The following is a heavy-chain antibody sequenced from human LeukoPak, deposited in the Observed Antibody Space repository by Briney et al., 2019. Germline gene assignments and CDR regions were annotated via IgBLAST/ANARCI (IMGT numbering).Heavy chain of an antibody. V-gene: IGHV1-2*02. J-gene: IGHJ4*02. CDR2: MNPANGVT. CDR1: GYSFAGYY. D-gene: IGHD3-22*01. Sequence: GASVKVSRKSSGYSFAGYYMQWVRQAPGQGPEWMGWMNPANGVTNYARKFQGRVTLTSDTSISTAYMELSRLTSDDTAVYYCARDPSGDSSGYPFDYWGQGTVVTVSS. CDR3: ARDPSGDSSGYPFDY.